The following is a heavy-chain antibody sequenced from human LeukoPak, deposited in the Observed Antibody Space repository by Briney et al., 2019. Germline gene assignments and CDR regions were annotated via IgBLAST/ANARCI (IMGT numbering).Heavy chain of an antibody. Sequence: GGSLRLFCTASAITFSNSWMSWVRQAPGKGLEWVANIKEDGSETNYVDSVKGRFTISRDNAKNSLFLQMNSLRGEDTAIYYCARHLAGDSLYRHFDYWGQGTLVTVSS. CDR3: ARHLAGDSLYRHFDY. CDR2: IKEDGSET. J-gene: IGHJ4*02. D-gene: IGHD5/OR15-5a*01. V-gene: IGHV3-7*04. CDR1: AITFSNSW.